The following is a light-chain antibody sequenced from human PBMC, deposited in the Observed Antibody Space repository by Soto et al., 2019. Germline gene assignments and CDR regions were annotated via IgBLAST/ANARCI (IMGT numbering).Light chain of an antibody. Sequence: QSALTQPRSVSGSPGQSVSISCAENSSDFGGYKYVSWYKQHPGKAPKLMIFDVSERPSGVPDRFSGSKSGNKASLTISGLRAEDEADYFCCSYVGGWVFGGGTKLTV. CDR2: DVS. J-gene: IGLJ3*02. V-gene: IGLV2-11*01. CDR3: CSYVGGWV. CDR1: SSDFGGYKY.